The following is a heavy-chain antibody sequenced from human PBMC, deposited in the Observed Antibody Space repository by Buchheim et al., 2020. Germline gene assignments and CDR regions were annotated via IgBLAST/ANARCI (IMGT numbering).Heavy chain of an antibody. J-gene: IGHJ5*02. D-gene: IGHD6-19*01. V-gene: IGHV1-8*02. CDR3: ASERDSSGWYRRDTWFDP. CDR2: MNPNSGNT. CDR1: GYTFTSYY. Sequence: QVQLVQSGAEVKKPGASVKVSCKASGYTFTSYYMHWVRQATGQGLEWMGWMNPNSGNTGYAQKFQGRVTMTRNTSISTAYMELSSLRSEDTAVYYCASERDSSGWYRRDTWFDPWGQGTL.